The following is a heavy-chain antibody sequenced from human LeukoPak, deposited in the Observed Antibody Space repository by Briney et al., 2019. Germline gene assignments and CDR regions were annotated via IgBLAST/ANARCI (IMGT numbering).Heavy chain of an antibody. V-gene: IGHV3-43*02. CDR1: GFTFDDYA. CDR3: AKDMKGPLHFGWKHDY. CDR2: ISGDGGST. Sequence: GGSLRLSCAASGFTFDDYATHWVRQAPGKGLEWVSLISGDGGSTYYADSVKGRFTISRDNSKNSLYLQMNSLRTEDTALYYCAKDMKGPLHFGWKHDYWGQGTLVTVSS. D-gene: IGHD3-9*01. J-gene: IGHJ4*02.